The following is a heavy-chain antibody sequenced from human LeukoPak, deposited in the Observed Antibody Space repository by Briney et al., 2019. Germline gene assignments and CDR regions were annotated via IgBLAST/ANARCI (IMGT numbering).Heavy chain of an antibody. Sequence: GGSLRLSCAASGFTFSNYAITWVRQAPGKGLEWVSTISCGGDNTDYADSVKGRFTVSRDKSKNTVYLQINSLRAEDTAIYYCAKGGQGYYDIAYWGQGTLVTVSS. CDR1: GFTFSNYA. D-gene: IGHD3-22*01. CDR3: AKGGQGYYDIAY. V-gene: IGHV3-23*01. J-gene: IGHJ4*02. CDR2: ISCGGDNT.